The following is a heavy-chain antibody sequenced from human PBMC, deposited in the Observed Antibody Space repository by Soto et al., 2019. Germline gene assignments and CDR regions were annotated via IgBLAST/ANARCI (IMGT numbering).Heavy chain of an antibody. J-gene: IGHJ6*02. CDR2: INPNSGGT. CDR1: GYTFTGYY. Sequence: ASVKVSCKASGYTFTGYYMHWVRQAPGQGLEWMGWINPNSGGTNYAQKFQGRVTMTRDTSISTAYMELSRLRSDDTAVYYCARDDSSSWFSSYYYGMGVWGQGTTVTVYS. V-gene: IGHV1-2*02. CDR3: ARDDSSSWFSSYYYGMGV. D-gene: IGHD6-13*01.